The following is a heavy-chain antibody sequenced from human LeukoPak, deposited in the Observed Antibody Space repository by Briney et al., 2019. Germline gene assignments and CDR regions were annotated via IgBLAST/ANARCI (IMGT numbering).Heavy chain of an antibody. CDR3: ARDKLLWFGELLGYYGMDV. V-gene: IGHV3-53*01. D-gene: IGHD3-10*01. Sequence: PGESLRLSCAASGFTVSSNYMSWVRQRPAQGMELVSVIYSGGSTYYADTVNGRFTISRDNSKNTLYLQLNSLRAEDAAVYYCARDKLLWFGELLGYYGMDVWGQGTTVTVSS. CDR1: GFTVSSNY. CDR2: IYSGGST. J-gene: IGHJ6*02.